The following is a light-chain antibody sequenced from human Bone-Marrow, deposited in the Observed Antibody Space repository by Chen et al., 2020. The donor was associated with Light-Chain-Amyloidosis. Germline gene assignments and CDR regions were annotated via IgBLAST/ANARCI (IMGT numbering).Light chain of an antibody. CDR1: SSDVGGDNH. CDR3: SSYTITNTLV. Sequence: QSALTQPASVSGSPGQPITITCTRTSSDVGGDNHASWYQQHPDKAPKLMIYEVTNRPSWVPDRFSGSKSDNTASLTISGLQTEEEADYFCSSYTITNTLVFGSGTRVTVL. J-gene: IGLJ1*01. V-gene: IGLV2-14*01. CDR2: EVT.